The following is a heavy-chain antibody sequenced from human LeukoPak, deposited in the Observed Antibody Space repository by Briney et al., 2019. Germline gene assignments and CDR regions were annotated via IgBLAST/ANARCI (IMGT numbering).Heavy chain of an antibody. CDR1: GGSFSGYY. Sequence: SETLSLTCAVYGGSFSGYYWSWIRQPPGKGLEWIGEINHSGSTNYNPSRKSRVTIPVDTSKNQFSLKLSSVTAADTAVYYCARGGIAAAPGVWGKGTTVTVSS. D-gene: IGHD6-13*01. J-gene: IGHJ6*04. V-gene: IGHV4-34*01. CDR3: ARGGIAAAPGV. CDR2: INHSGST.